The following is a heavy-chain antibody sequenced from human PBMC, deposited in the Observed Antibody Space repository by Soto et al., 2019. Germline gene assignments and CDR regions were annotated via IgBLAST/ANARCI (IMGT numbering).Heavy chain of an antibody. CDR2: IYYSGST. J-gene: IGHJ4*02. CDR3: ARSLVVAATSENYFDY. D-gene: IGHD2-15*01. CDR1: GGSISSYY. Sequence: SETLSLTCTVSGGSISSYYWSWIRQPPGKGLEWIGYIYYSGSTNYNPSLKSRVTISVDTSKNQFSLKLCSVTAADTAVYYCARSLVVAATSENYFDYWGQGTLVTVSS. V-gene: IGHV4-59*01.